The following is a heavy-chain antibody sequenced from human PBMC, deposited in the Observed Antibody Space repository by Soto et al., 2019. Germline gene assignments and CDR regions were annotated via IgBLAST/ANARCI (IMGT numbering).Heavy chain of an antibody. CDR1: GFTFSSYA. CDR2: ISGSGGST. J-gene: IGHJ4*02. D-gene: IGHD4-17*01. CDR3: AKDLRATVTTFVSED. V-gene: IGHV3-23*01. Sequence: EVQLLESGGGLVQPGGSLRLSCAASGFTFSSYAMNWVRQSPGKGLEWVSAISGSGGSTYYADSVKGRFTISRDNSKNTLYLQMNSLRAEDTAVYYCAKDLRATVTTFVSEDWGQGTLVTVSS.